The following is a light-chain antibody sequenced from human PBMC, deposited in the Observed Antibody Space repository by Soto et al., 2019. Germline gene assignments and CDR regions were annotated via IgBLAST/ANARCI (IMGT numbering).Light chain of an antibody. CDR2: AAS. CDR3: QQYNSYPPT. V-gene: IGKV1-17*01. J-gene: IGKJ4*01. CDR1: QGISTD. Sequence: DVPMALSPASVSPSVGDRFTITYGASQGISTDLGWYQQKPGKAPKRLIYAASSLPSGIPSRFSGSGSGTEFTLTISSLQPEDFATYYCQQYNSYPPTFGGGTKVDI.